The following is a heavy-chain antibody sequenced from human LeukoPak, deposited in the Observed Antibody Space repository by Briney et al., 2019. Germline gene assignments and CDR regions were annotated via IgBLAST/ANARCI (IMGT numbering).Heavy chain of an antibody. CDR1: GYTFTDYY. CDR2: INPNSGGT. Sequence: ASVKVSCKASGYTFTDYYMHWVRQAPGQGLEWMGRINPNSGGTNYAQKFQGRVTITADESTSTAYMELSSLRSEDTAVYYCARDLKGVTIFGGTYYYYGMDVWGQGTTVTVSS. V-gene: IGHV1-2*06. CDR3: ARDLKGVTIFGGTYYYYGMDV. D-gene: IGHD3-3*01. J-gene: IGHJ6*02.